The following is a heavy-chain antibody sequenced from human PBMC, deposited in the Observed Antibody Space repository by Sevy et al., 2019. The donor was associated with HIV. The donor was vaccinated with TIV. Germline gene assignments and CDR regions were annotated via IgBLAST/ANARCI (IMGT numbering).Heavy chain of an antibody. Sequence: GGSLRLSCAASGFTFSSYWMHWVRQAPGKGLVWVSRINSDGSSTSYADSVKGRFTISRDNAKNTLYLQMNSLRAEDTAVYYCARPQSIAAHFQHWGQGTLVTASS. CDR3: ARPQSIAAHFQH. J-gene: IGHJ1*01. V-gene: IGHV3-74*01. CDR2: INSDGSST. CDR1: GFTFSSYW. D-gene: IGHD6-6*01.